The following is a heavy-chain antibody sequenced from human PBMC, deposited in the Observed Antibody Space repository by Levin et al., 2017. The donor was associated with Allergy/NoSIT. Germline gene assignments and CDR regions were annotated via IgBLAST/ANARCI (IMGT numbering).Heavy chain of an antibody. J-gene: IGHJ4*02. CDR3: ARKAGGDPDY. V-gene: IGHV4-34*01. CDR1: GGSFSGYY. Sequence: SQTLSLPCAVYGGSFSGYYWSWIRQPPGKGLEWIGEINHSGSTNYNPSLKSRVTISVDTSKNQFSLKLSSVTAADTAVYYCARKAGGDPDYWGQGTLVTVSS. CDR2: INHSGST. D-gene: IGHD4-17*01.